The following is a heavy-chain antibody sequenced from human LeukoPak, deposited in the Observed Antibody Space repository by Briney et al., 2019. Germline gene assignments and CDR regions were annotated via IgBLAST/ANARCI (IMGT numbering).Heavy chain of an antibody. CDR1: GGSISSDY. D-gene: IGHD6-13*01. CDR3: ARAPGLGPSRYFDY. CDR2: IYYSGST. Sequence: SETLSLTCTVSGGSISSDYWSWIRQPPGKGLEWIGYIYYSGSTNYNPSLKSRVTISVDTSKNQFSLKLSSVTAADTAVYYCARAPGLGPSRYFDYWGQGTLVTVSS. J-gene: IGHJ4*02. V-gene: IGHV4-59*01.